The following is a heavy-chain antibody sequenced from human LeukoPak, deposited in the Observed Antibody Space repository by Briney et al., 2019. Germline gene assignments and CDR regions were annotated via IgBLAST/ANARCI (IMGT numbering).Heavy chain of an antibody. CDR3: ARDESGSYRPLYYFDY. J-gene: IGHJ4*02. CDR2: IWYDGSNK. Sequence: GRSLRLSCAASGFTFSSYGMHWVRQAPGKGLEWVAVIWYDGSNKYYADSVKGRFTISRDNSKNTLYLQVNSLRAEDTAVYYCARDESGSYRPLYYFDYWGQGTLVTVSS. D-gene: IGHD1-26*01. V-gene: IGHV3-33*01. CDR1: GFTFSSYG.